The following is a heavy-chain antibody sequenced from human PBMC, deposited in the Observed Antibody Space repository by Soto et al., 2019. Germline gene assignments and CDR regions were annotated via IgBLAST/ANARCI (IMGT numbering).Heavy chain of an antibody. CDR3: VRRAITATTNWGAFDV. J-gene: IGHJ3*01. Sequence: GSLRLSCAASGFNLWSNGMHWVRQAPGKGLEWVAITSYDGTNEYYADSVKGRFTISRDNSKNMLYLQMNSLRTDDTAVYFCVRRAITATTNWGAFDVWGQGTVVTVSS. CDR2: TSYDGTNE. V-gene: IGHV3-30*03. D-gene: IGHD1-20*01. CDR1: GFNLWSNG.